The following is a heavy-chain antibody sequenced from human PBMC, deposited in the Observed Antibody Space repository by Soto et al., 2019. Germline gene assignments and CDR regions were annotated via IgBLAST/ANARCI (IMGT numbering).Heavy chain of an antibody. J-gene: IGHJ5*02. D-gene: IGHD2-2*01. CDR2: ISYDGSNK. V-gene: IGHV3-30*18. CDR3: AKATTTKPAAIYGLFDP. CDR1: GFTFSSYG. Sequence: QVQLVESGGGVVQPGRSLRLSCAASGFTFSSYGMHWVRQAPGKGLEWVAVISYDGSNKYYADSVKGRFTISRDNSKNTLYLQVNSLRDEDTAVYYCAKATTTKPAAIYGLFDPWGQGTLVTVSS.